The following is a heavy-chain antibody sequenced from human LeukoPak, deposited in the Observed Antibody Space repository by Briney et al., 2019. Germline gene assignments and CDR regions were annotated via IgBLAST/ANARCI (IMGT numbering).Heavy chain of an antibody. J-gene: IGHJ4*02. Sequence: PGGSLRLSCAASGFTFSSYAMSWVRQAPGKGLEWVSSLSGNGGATYCADSVKGRFTISRVNSRDNSKNTLYLQMKSLRAEDTAVYYCAKAPVVAAPINFDFWGQGTLVTVSS. CDR2: LSGNGGAT. CDR3: AKAPVVAAPINFDF. CDR1: GFTFSSYA. V-gene: IGHV3-23*01. D-gene: IGHD2-15*01.